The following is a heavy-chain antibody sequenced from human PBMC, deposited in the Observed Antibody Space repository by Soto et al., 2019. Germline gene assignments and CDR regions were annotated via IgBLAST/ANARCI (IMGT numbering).Heavy chain of an antibody. Sequence: GSLRLSCAAAGFTFNNYAMNWVRQAPGKGLEWVSAISGSGSSTHYADSVKGRFTISRDNSKNTLYLAMNSLRAEDTAVYYCANRPYDGLYYFDYWGQGTLVTVSS. V-gene: IGHV3-23*01. CDR2: ISGSGSST. CDR1: GFTFNNYA. D-gene: IGHD5-12*01. J-gene: IGHJ4*02. CDR3: ANRPYDGLYYFDY.